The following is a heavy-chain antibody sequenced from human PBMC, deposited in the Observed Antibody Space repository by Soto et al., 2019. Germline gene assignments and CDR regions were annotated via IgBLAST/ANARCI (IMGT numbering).Heavy chain of an antibody. V-gene: IGHV3-23*01. CDR2: ISGSGGST. D-gene: IGHD2-2*01. J-gene: IGHJ6*02. Sequence: PGGSLRLSCAASGFTFSSYAMSWVRQAPGKGLEWVSAISGSGGSTYYADSVKGRFTISRDNSKNTLYLQMNSLRAEDTAVYYCAKSSAAIYYYYGMDVWGQGTTVTVSS. CDR3: AKSSAAIYYYYGMDV. CDR1: GFTFSSYA.